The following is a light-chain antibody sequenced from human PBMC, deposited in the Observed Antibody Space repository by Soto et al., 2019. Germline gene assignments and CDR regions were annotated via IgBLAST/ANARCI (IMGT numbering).Light chain of an antibody. J-gene: IGLJ2*01. CDR3: QSYDSSLSVYVV. CDR2: GNS. Sequence: QSVLTQPPSVSGAPGQRVTISCTGSSSNIGAGYDVHWYQQLPGTAPKLLIYGNSNRPSGVPDRFSGSKSGTSASLAITGLHAEDEADYYCQSYDSSLSVYVVFVGGTKLTVL. V-gene: IGLV1-40*01. CDR1: SSNIGAGYD.